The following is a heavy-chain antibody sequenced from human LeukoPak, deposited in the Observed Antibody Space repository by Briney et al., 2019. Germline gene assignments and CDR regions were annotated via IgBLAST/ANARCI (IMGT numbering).Heavy chain of an antibody. D-gene: IGHD2/OR15-2a*01. Sequence: GGSLRLSCAASGFTFSSYSMNWVRQAPGKGLEWASAISGSGGSTYYADSVKGRFTISRDNSKNTLYLQMNSLRAEDTAVYYCAKDLSGSHDYWGQGTLVTVSS. CDR1: GFTFSSYS. V-gene: IGHV3-23*01. J-gene: IGHJ4*02. CDR2: ISGSGGST. CDR3: AKDLSGSHDY.